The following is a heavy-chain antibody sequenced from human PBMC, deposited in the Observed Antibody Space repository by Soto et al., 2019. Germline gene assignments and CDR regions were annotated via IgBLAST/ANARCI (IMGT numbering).Heavy chain of an antibody. CDR2: IDWEEEK. CDR1: GFSLSLKGMS. Sequence: SGPRLVNPKQTLILTCAFSGFSLSLKGMSVSWIRQPPGKALEFLALIDWEEEKFYSPSLRTRLTVSKDTSKSQVVLTLTNVDPVDTATYYCTRSTNRNYEYYFDYWGQGTLVTVSS. J-gene: IGHJ4*02. CDR3: TRSTNRNYEYYFDY. V-gene: IGHV2-70*01. D-gene: IGHD1-7*01.